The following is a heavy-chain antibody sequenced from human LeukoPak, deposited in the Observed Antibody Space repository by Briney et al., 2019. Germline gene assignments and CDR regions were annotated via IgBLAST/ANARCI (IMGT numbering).Heavy chain of an antibody. Sequence: PSETLSLTCAVYGGSLSRYYWSWIRQPPGKGLEWIGEIHYSGATNYGPSLKSRATISADMSNNRLSLRLTSVTAADTAVFYCARGNLDGYYFDYWGQGTQVTVSS. J-gene: IGHJ4*02. D-gene: IGHD3/OR15-3a*01. CDR2: IHYSGAT. V-gene: IGHV4-34*01. CDR3: ARGNLDGYYFDY. CDR1: GGSLSRYY.